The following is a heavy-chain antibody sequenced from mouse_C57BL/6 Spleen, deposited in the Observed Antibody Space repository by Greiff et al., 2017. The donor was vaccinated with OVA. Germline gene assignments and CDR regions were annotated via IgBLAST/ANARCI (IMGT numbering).Heavy chain of an antibody. J-gene: IGHJ2*01. CDR3: AREPLTTVVAPYYFDY. D-gene: IGHD1-1*01. CDR1: GYAFSSSW. CDR2: IYPGDGDT. V-gene: IGHV1-82*01. Sequence: VQLQQSGPELVKPGASVKISCKASGYAFSSSWMNWVKQRPGKGLEWIGRIYPGDGDTNYNGKFKGKATLTADKSSSTAYMQLSSLTSEDSAVYFCAREPLTTVVAPYYFDYWGQGTTLTVSS.